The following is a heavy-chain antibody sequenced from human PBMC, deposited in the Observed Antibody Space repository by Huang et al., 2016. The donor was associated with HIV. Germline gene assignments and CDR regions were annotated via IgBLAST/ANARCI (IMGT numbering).Heavy chain of an antibody. CDR3: ARGGWYYDFWSGYYYFDY. J-gene: IGHJ4*02. V-gene: IGHV3-74*01. Sequence: EVQLVESGGGLVQPGGSLRLSCAASGFTFSSYWMHWVRQAPGKGLGWVARINSDGSSTSYADSVKGRFTISRDNAKNTLYLQMNSLRAEDTAVYYCARGGWYYDFWSGYYYFDYWGQGTLVTVSS. CDR2: INSDGSST. CDR1: GFTFSSYW. D-gene: IGHD3-3*01.